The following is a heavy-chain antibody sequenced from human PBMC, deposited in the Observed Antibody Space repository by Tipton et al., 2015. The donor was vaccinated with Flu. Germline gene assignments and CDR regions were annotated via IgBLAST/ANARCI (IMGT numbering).Heavy chain of an antibody. V-gene: IGHV4-59*01. D-gene: IGHD1-26*01. J-gene: IGHJ4*02. Sequence: TLSLTCTVSGDSIRNYFWSWLRQPPGKGLEWIGNIHSSGTTNYNPSLQSRIMMSIDTSKNQFSLRLSSVTAADTAVYYCAKEYNASPPHYWGQGTLVTVSS. CDR3: AKEYNASPPHY. CDR1: GDSIRNYF. CDR2: IHSSGTT.